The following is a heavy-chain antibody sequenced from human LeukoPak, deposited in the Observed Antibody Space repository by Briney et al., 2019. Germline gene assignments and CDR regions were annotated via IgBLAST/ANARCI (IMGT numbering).Heavy chain of an antibody. CDR1: GFTFTNYA. V-gene: IGHV3-23*01. J-gene: IGHJ6*02. CDR2: ISDSGVRT. Sequence: QTGGSLRLSCAASGFTFTNYAMTWVRQAPGKGLEWVSAISDSGVRTYYADSVKGRFTISRDNSKNTLYLQMNSLRAEDTAVYYCVKGGVPAENYYGMDVWGQGTTVSVSS. CDR3: VKGGVPAENYYGMDV. D-gene: IGHD2-2*01.